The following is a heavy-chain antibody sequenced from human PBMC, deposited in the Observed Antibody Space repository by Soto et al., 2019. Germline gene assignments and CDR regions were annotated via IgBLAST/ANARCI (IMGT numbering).Heavy chain of an antibody. CDR3: ARWGPDYYDSSEGDY. CDR1: GYTFTSYG. V-gene: IGHV1-18*04. CDR2: ISAYNGNT. D-gene: IGHD3-22*01. Sequence: ASVKVSCKASGYTFTSYGISWVRQAPGQGLEWMGWISAYNGNTNYAQKLQGRVTMTTDTSTSTAYMELRSLRSDDTAVYYCARWGPDYYDSSEGDYWGQGTLVTVS. J-gene: IGHJ4*02.